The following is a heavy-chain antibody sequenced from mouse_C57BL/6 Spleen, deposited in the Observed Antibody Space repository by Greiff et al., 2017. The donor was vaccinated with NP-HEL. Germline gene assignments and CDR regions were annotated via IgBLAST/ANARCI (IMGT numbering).Heavy chain of an antibody. CDR2: ISYDGSN. CDR3: ARGLPRGAWFAY. D-gene: IGHD1-2*01. J-gene: IGHJ3*01. Sequence: VQLKESGPGLVKPSQSLSLTCSVTGYSITSGYYWNWIRQFPGNKLEWMGYISYDGSNNYNPSLKNRISITRDTSKNQFFLKLNSVTTEDTATYYCARGLPRGAWFAYWGQGTLVTVSA. V-gene: IGHV3-6*01. CDR1: GYSITSGYY.